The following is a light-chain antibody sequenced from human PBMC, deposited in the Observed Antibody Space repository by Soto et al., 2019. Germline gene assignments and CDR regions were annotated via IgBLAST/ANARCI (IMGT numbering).Light chain of an antibody. V-gene: IGLV2-14*01. Sequence: QSALTQPASVSGSPGQSITISCTGTSSDVGGYNFVSWYQQHPGKAPKLMIYGVSNRPSGVSNRFSGSKSGNTASLTISGLQAEDEADYYCSSHAGSNNLVFGGGTKLTVL. CDR3: SSHAGSNNLV. CDR1: SSDVGGYNF. J-gene: IGLJ3*02. CDR2: GVS.